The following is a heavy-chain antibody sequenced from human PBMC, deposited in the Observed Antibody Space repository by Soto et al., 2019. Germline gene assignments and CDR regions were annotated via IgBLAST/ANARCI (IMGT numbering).Heavy chain of an antibody. CDR3: ARHGSX. D-gene: IGHD3-10*01. J-gene: IGHJ4*02. V-gene: IGHV4-39*01. CDR1: VVSISSISYY. Sequence: PSETLSLTCTVSVVSISSISYYWGWIRQTPGKGLELIGTIYFSGSTYYNPSLKSRVTISVDRSKNQFSLNLTSVTAADTAVYYGARHGSXWGPGTLVTVS. CDR2: IYFSGST.